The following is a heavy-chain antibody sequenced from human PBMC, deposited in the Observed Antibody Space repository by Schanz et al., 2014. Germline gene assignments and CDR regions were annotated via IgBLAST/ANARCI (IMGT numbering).Heavy chain of an antibody. Sequence: EVQLLESGGGLVQPGGSLRLSCAASGFTFSNYWMHWVRQAPGKGLVWVSRINGDGSRTAYADSVKGRFTISRDNAKNTLYLQMNSLRAEDTAVYYCAKSDAFDIWGRGTLVTVSS. V-gene: IGHV3-74*02. CDR2: INGDGSRT. CDR1: GFTFSNYW. CDR3: AKSDAFDI. J-gene: IGHJ3*02.